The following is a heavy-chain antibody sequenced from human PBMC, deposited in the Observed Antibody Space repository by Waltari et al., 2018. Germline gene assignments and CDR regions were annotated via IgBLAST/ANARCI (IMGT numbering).Heavy chain of an antibody. J-gene: IGHJ4*02. CDR2: INQDGSVK. D-gene: IGHD6-6*01. CDR1: GFTFSNYW. V-gene: IGHV3-7*01. CDR3: ARIGYSSSSSDY. Sequence: EVQLVESGGDLVQLGGSLRLSCEVSGFTFSNYWMSWVRQAPGKGLEWVANINQDGSVKYYVDSVKGRFTISRDNAKNSVYLQMNSLRVEDTAVYYCARIGYSSSSSDYWGQGSLVIVSS.